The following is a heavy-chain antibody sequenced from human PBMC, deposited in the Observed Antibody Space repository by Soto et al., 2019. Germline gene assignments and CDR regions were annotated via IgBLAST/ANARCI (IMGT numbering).Heavy chain of an antibody. Sequence: SGPTLVNPTQTLTLTCTFSGFSLSTGGMCVSWIRQPPGKALEWLALIDWDDDKYYSTSLKTRLTISKDTSKNQVVLTMTNMDPVDTASYYCARIRRVYYGDYGYYYYGMDVWGQGATVTVSS. V-gene: IGHV2-70*01. J-gene: IGHJ6*02. CDR3: ARIRRVYYGDYGYYYYGMDV. CDR1: GFSLSTGGMC. CDR2: IDWDDDK. D-gene: IGHD4-17*01.